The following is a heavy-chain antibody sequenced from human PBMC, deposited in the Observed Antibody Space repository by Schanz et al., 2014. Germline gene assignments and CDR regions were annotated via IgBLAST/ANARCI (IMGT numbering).Heavy chain of an antibody. CDR2: MYYSGST. J-gene: IGHJ4*02. CDR1: GDSISSSGSY. CDR3: ARGVLGSGYRQQYYFDH. Sequence: QVQLQQSGPGLVKPSQTLSLTCTVSGDSISSSGSYWTWIRQHPGKGLEWIGYMYYSGSTNYNPSLNSRVTISVDTSKNQFSLKVTSVTPADTAVYYCARGVLGSGYRQQYYFDHWGQGTLVTVSS. D-gene: IGHD3-3*01. V-gene: IGHV4-31*03.